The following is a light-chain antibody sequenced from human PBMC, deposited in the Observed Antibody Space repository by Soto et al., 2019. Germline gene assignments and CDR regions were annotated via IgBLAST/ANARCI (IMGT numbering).Light chain of an antibody. CDR2: SND. V-gene: IGLV1-44*01. CDR3: SSWYDSLNGVA. J-gene: IGLJ2*01. CDR1: TSNIGKYT. Sequence: QSVLTQAPSASGTPGQRVTFSCSGSTSNIGKYTVNWYQQLPGTAPKLLVHSNDQRPSGVPDRFYGSKSGTSASLAISGLQSEDEADYYCSSWYDSLNGVAFGGGTKLTVL.